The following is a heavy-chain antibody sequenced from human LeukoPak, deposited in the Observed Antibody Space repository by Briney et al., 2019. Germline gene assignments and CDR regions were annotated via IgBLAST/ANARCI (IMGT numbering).Heavy chain of an antibody. D-gene: IGHD2-15*01. CDR2: ISGSGGST. Sequence: SGGSLRLSCAASGFTFSSYAMSWVRQAPGKGLEWVSAISGSGGSTYYADSVKGRFTISRGNSKNTLYLQMNSLRAEDTAVYYCTGYCSGGSCYLRDYWGQGTLVTVSS. CDR1: GFTFSSYA. CDR3: TGYCSGGSCYLRDY. V-gene: IGHV3-23*01. J-gene: IGHJ4*02.